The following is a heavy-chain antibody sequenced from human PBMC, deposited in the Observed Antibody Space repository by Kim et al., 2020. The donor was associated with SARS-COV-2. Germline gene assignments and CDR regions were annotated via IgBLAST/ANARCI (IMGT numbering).Heavy chain of an antibody. J-gene: IGHJ3*02. Sequence: SVKVSCKASGGTFSSYAISWVRQAPGQGLEWMGGIIPILGTANYAQKFQGRVTITADESTSTAYMELSSLRSEDTAVYYCARERDSSGWTGAFDIWGQGTMVTVSS. CDR1: GGTFSSYA. CDR3: ARERDSSGWTGAFDI. V-gene: IGHV1-69*13. CDR2: IIPILGTA. D-gene: IGHD6-19*01.